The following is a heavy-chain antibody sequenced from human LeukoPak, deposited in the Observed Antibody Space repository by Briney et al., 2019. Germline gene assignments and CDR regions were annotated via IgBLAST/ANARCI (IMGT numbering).Heavy chain of an antibody. CDR3: ARLGGDYGSRY. Sequence: GESLKISCKGSGYSFSNYWIGWVRQMPGKGLEWMGIIYPGDSDTRYSPSFQGQVTFSADKSVSTAYLQWSSLKASDTAMYYCARLGGDYGSRYWGQGTLVTVSS. V-gene: IGHV5-51*01. D-gene: IGHD4-17*01. CDR2: IYPGDSDT. J-gene: IGHJ4*02. CDR1: GYSFSNYW.